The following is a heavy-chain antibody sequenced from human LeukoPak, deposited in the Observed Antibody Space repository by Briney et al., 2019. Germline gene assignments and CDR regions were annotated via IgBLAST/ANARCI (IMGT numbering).Heavy chain of an antibody. V-gene: IGHV3-49*04. Sequence: GESLRLSCAASGFTFSSYAMSWVRQAPGKGLEWVGFIRSKAYGATTEYAASVKGRFTISRDDSKSIAYLQMNSLKIEDTAVYYCTRDTYYYDSTGHEWFDPWGQGTLVTVSS. D-gene: IGHD3-22*01. CDR1: GFTFSSYA. CDR2: IRSKAYGATT. J-gene: IGHJ5*02. CDR3: TRDTYYYDSTGHEWFDP.